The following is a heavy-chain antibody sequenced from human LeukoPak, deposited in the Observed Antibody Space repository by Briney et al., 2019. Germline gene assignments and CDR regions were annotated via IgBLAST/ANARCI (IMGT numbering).Heavy chain of an antibody. V-gene: IGHV4-4*07. CDR2: IYSSVNT. CDR3: ARGGGYSSSLNAFDI. Sequence: SETLSLTCTVSGGSISSYYWIWIRQPAGKGLEWIGRIYSSVNTNYNPSLRSRVTTSEDTSKNQFSLKLSSVTAADTAVYYCARGGGYSSSLNAFDIWGQGTMVTVSS. CDR1: GGSISSYY. D-gene: IGHD6-13*01. J-gene: IGHJ3*02.